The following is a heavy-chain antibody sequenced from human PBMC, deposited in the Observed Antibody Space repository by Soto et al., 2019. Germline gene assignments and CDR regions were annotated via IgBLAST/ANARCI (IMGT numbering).Heavy chain of an antibody. Sequence: GGSQRLSCAASGFTFSNAWRSWVRQAPGKGLEWVGRIKSKTDGGTTDYAAPAKGGFTISRDDSKNTLYLQMNSLKTEDTAVYYCTTDPPHFDYGDKQHAFDIWGQGTMVTVSS. D-gene: IGHD4-17*01. J-gene: IGHJ3*02. CDR1: GFTFSNAW. V-gene: IGHV3-15*01. CDR2: IKSKTDGGTT. CDR3: TTDPPHFDYGDKQHAFDI.